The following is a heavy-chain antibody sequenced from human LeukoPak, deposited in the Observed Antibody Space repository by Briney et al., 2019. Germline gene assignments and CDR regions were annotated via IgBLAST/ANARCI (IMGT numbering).Heavy chain of an antibody. V-gene: IGHV1-18*01. CDR2: ISAYNGNT. Sequence: GASVKVSCKASGYTFTSYGISWVRQAPGQGLEWMGWISAYNGNTNYAQKLQGRVTMTTDTSTSTACMELRSLRSDDTAVYYCARDKKYYYDSSGYWEDYWGQGTLVTVSS. J-gene: IGHJ4*02. CDR3: ARDKKYYYDSSGYWEDY. D-gene: IGHD3-22*01. CDR1: GYTFTSYG.